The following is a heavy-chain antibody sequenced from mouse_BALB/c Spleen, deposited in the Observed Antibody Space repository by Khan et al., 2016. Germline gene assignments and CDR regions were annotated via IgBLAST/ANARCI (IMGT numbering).Heavy chain of an antibody. CDR1: GYSITSYYA. Sequence: EVQLQESGPGLVKPSQSLSLTCTVTGYSITSYYAWNWIRQFPGNKLEWMGYISYSGSTSYNPSLKSRISITRDTSKNQFFLQLNSVTTEDTATYYCARAPPRWYFDVWGAGTTVTVSS. J-gene: IGHJ1*01. CDR3: ARAPPRWYFDV. CDR2: ISYSGST. V-gene: IGHV3-2*02.